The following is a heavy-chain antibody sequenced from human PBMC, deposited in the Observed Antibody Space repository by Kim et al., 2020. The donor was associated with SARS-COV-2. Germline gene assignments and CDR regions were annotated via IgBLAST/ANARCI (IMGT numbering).Heavy chain of an antibody. D-gene: IGHD2-15*01. J-gene: IGHJ4*02. Sequence: GSTYYAGSVKGRFTISRDNSKNTLYRQMSRLRAEESAVYYCAKGVAATRWGQGTLVTVSS. CDR2: GST. V-gene: IGHV3-53*01. CDR3: AKGVAATR.